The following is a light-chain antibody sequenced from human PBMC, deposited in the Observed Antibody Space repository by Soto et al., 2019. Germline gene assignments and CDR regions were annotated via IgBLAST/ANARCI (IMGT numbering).Light chain of an antibody. CDR3: QQYFNFPLTWT. CDR1: QSIRTN. V-gene: IGKV3-15*01. J-gene: IGKJ1*01. CDR2: GAS. Sequence: EIVLTQSPATLSVSAGGTVTLSCRASQSIRTNVAWYQQISGQAPRLLVYGASTRATVVPARFSGSGSGTEFTLTISSLQSEDSAFYYCQQYFNFPLTWTFGPGSKVQIK.